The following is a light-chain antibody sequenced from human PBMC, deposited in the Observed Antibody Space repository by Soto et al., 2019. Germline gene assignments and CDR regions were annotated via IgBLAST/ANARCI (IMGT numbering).Light chain of an antibody. J-gene: IGKJ1*01. CDR1: QSVNNN. CDR3: QQYGSSIRT. CDR2: GAS. V-gene: IGKV3-15*01. Sequence: ETLMTQSPATLSVSPGERATLSCRASQSVNNNLAWYQQKLGQAPRVLIYGASTRATGIPARLTGSGSGTEFILTITSLQSEDFAVYYCQQYGSSIRTFGQWTPVDIX.